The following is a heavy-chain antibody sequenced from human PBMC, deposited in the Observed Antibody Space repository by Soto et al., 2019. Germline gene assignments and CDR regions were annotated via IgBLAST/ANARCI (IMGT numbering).Heavy chain of an antibody. CDR3: ASSVVVPSTMNYFDY. V-gene: IGHV5-51*01. D-gene: IGHD2-15*01. CDR1: GYSFSNYW. CDR2: IFPADSDT. Sequence: GESLKISCTGSGYSFSNYWIAWVRQMPGKGLEWMGIIFPADSDTKYSPSFQGQVTISADKSISTAYLQWSILKASDTAMYYCASSVVVPSTMNYFDYWGQGSLVTVSS. J-gene: IGHJ4*02.